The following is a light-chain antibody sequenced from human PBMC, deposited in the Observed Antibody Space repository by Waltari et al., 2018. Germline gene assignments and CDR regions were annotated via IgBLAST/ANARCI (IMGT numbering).Light chain of an antibody. J-gene: IGLJ2*01. CDR3: SSYISSSTLEL. Sequence: QSALTQPASVSGSPGPSITISCTGTSSDVGAYHYVSWYQQHPGKAPKLMIFDVSNRPSGVSNRFSGSKSGNTASLTISGLQAEDEADYYCSSYISSSTLELFGGGTSLTVL. CDR2: DVS. V-gene: IGLV2-14*03. CDR1: SSDVGAYHY.